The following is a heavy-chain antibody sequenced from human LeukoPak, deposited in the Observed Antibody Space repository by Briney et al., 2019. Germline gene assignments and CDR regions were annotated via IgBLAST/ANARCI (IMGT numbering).Heavy chain of an antibody. J-gene: IGHJ4*02. CDR2: ISWNSDTI. V-gene: IGHV3-9*01. D-gene: IGHD6-19*01. Sequence: GRSLRLSCAASGFTFDDYAMHWVRQPPGKGLEWVSVISWNSDTIGYADSVKGRFTISRDNAKNSLYLQMNSLRTEDTALYYCAKSPYSSGYHHYWGQGTLVTVSS. CDR1: GFTFDDYA. CDR3: AKSPYSSGYHHY.